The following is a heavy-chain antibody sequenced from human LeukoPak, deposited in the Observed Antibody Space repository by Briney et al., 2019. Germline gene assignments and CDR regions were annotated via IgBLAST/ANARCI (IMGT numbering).Heavy chain of an antibody. Sequence: ASVKVSCKASGYTFTSYYMHWVRQAPGQGLEWMGIINPSGGSTSYAQKFQGRVTMTRDTSASTVYMELSSLRSEDTAVYYCARVPLLNCGGDCYDGDYWGQGTLVTVSS. CDR3: ARVPLLNCGGDCYDGDY. J-gene: IGHJ4*02. V-gene: IGHV1-46*01. D-gene: IGHD2-21*02. CDR2: INPSGGST. CDR1: GYTFTSYY.